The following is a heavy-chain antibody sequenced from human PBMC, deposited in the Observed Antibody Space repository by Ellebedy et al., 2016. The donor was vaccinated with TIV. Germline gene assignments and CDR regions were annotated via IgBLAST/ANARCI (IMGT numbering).Heavy chain of an antibody. CDR1: GFTFTTYS. CDR3: ARGRSGTYIHHAFDY. Sequence: PGGSLRLSCAASGFTFTTYSMSWVRQAPGKGLEWVSGFSDSTCYADSVKARLTITRDNSKNTQYLKMNSLGAEDTAIEYCARGRSGTYIHHAFDYWGQGTLVTVSS. D-gene: IGHD1-14*01. J-gene: IGHJ4*02. V-gene: IGHV3-23*01. CDR2: FSDST.